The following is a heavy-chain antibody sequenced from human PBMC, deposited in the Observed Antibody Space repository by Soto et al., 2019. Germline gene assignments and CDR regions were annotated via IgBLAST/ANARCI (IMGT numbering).Heavy chain of an antibody. J-gene: IGHJ3*02. Sequence: VKVSCKASGYTFTSYDINWVRQATGQGLEWMGWMNPNSGNTGYAQKFQGRVTMTRNTSISTAYMELSSLRSEDTAVYYCARKRYYDFWSGYHDAFDIWGQGTMVTVS. CDR3: ARKRYYDFWSGYHDAFDI. V-gene: IGHV1-8*01. D-gene: IGHD3-3*01. CDR2: MNPNSGNT. CDR1: GYTFTSYD.